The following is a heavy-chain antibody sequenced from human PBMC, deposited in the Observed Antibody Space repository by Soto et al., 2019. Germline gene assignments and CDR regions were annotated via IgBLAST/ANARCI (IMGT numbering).Heavy chain of an antibody. J-gene: IGHJ6*02. CDR3: ATGKGGYYHNYYYYYGMDV. D-gene: IGHD3-3*01. V-gene: IGHV1-24*01. CDR2: FDPEDGET. Sequence: ASVKVSCKVSGYTLTELSMHRVRQAPGKGLEWMGGFDPEDGETIYAQKFQGRVTMTEDTSTDTAYMELSSLRSEDTAVYYCATGKGGYYHNYYYYYGMDVWGQGTTVTVSS. CDR1: GYTLTELS.